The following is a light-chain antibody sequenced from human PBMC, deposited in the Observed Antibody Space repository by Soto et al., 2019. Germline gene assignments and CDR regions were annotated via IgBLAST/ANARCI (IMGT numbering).Light chain of an antibody. V-gene: IGKV1-5*03. Sequence: IQMTQSPSTLSGSVGDRVTITCRASQTISSWLAWYQQKPGKAPKLLIYKASTLKSGVPSRFSGRGSGTEFPLPIRRPEADDFATYYCQHYNSYSEAFGQGTKVDIK. CDR1: QTISSW. CDR2: KAS. J-gene: IGKJ1*01. CDR3: QHYNSYSEA.